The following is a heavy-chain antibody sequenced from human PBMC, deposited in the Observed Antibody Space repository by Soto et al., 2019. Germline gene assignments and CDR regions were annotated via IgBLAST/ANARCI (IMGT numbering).Heavy chain of an antibody. CDR3: ARPSSTTVTTLSYYYYGMDV. CDR2: IYPRDSDT. V-gene: IGHV5-51*01. D-gene: IGHD4-17*01. J-gene: IGHJ6*02. Sequence: GESLKISCKGSGFTFAIYWIGWVRQMPGKGLEWMGVIYPRDSDTNYSPSFQGHVTISADKSISTAYLQWSSLKASDTAMYYCARPSSTTVTTLSYYYYGMDVWGQGTTVTVSS. CDR1: GFTFAIYW.